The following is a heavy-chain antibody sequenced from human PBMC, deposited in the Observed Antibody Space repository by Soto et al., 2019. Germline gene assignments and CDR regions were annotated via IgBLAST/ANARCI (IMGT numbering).Heavy chain of an antibody. CDR1: GFTFSSYS. CDR2: ISSSSSYI. V-gene: IGHV3-21*01. Sequence: PGGSLRLSCAASGFTFSSYSMNWVRQAPGKGLEWVSSISSSSSYIYYADSVKGRFTISRDNAKNSLYLQMNSLRAEDTAVYYCARDSPPLRFLEWSNTENFDYWGQGTLVTVSS. D-gene: IGHD3-3*01. CDR3: ARDSPPLRFLEWSNTENFDY. J-gene: IGHJ4*02.